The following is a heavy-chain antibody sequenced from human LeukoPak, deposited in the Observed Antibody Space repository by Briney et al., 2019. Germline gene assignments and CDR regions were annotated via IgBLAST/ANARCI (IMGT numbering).Heavy chain of an antibody. CDR3: ARQRGGSGSYFNGFDP. D-gene: IGHD1-26*01. CDR2: IYYSGST. CDR1: GGSISSSSCY. J-gene: IGHJ5*02. Sequence: MASETLSLTCTVSGGSISSSSCYWGWIRQPPGKGLEWIGSIYYSGSTYYNPSLKSRVTISVDTSKNQFSLKLSSVTAADTAVYYCARQRGGSGSYFNGFDPWGQGTLVTVSS. V-gene: IGHV4-39*01.